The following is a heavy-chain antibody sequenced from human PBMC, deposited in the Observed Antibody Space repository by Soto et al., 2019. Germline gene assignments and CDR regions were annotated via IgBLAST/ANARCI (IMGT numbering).Heavy chain of an antibody. CDR3: ARVRYDSSGYYYSGSGFDY. V-gene: IGHV1-18*01. Sequence: QVQLVQSGAEVKKPGASVKVSCKASGYTFTSYGISWVRQAPGQGLEWMGWISAYNGNTNYAQKRQGRVTMTTDTSTSTAYMELRSLRSDDTAVYYCARVRYDSSGYYYSGSGFDYWGQGTLVTVSS. CDR2: ISAYNGNT. J-gene: IGHJ4*02. D-gene: IGHD3-22*01. CDR1: GYTFTSYG.